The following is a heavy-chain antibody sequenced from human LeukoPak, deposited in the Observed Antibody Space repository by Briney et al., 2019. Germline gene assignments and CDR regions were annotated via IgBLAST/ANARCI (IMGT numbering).Heavy chain of an antibody. CDR2: IYHSGST. J-gene: IGHJ2*01. Sequence: SETLSLTCTVSGYSISSGYYWGWIRQPPGKGLEWIGSIYHSGSTYYNPSLKSRVTISVDTSKNQFSLKLSSVTAADTAVYYCARLGGYSYRGLDLWGRGTLVTVSS. CDR3: ARLGGYSYRGLDL. CDR1: GYSISSGYY. V-gene: IGHV4-38-2*02. D-gene: IGHD5-18*01.